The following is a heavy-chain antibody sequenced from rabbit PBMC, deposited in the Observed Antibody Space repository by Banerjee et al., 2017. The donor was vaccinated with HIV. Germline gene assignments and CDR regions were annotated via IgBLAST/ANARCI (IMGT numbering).Heavy chain of an antibody. Sequence: QEQLEESGGDLVKPEGSLTLTCTASGFSFSSSYWICWVRQAPGKGLEWIGYIDPVVGSTYYATWVNGQFTISSHNAQNTLYLQLNNLTVADTATYFCARVLVVAGVDLWGPGTLVTV. CDR3: ARVLVVAGVDL. D-gene: IGHD4-1*01. CDR1: GFSFSSSYW. V-gene: IGHV1S45*01. J-gene: IGHJ4*01. CDR2: IDPVVGST.